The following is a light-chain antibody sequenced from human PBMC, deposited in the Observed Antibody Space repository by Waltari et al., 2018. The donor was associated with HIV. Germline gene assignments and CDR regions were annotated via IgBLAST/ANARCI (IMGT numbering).Light chain of an antibody. Sequence: QSVLTQPPSASGTPGQRVTISCSGSHPNIGSNHVPWYQPPPAAAPNLRISLNDQRPSGVPDRFPGSKSGTSASLVISGLRSEDEADYFCSVWDDSLAGWMFGGGTRLTVL. J-gene: IGLJ3*02. CDR2: LND. CDR3: SVWDDSLAGWM. V-gene: IGLV1-47*01. CDR1: HPNIGSNH.